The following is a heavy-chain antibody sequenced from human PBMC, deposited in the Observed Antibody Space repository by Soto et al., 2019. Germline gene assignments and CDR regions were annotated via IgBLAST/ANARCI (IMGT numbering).Heavy chain of an antibody. J-gene: IGHJ4*02. CDR3: AKGVVVVIPNPFDY. Sequence: SQTLSLTCAISGDSVSSNTATWNWIRQSPSRGLEWLGRTYHWSKWSTEYAVSVTSRMTINADTSKNTLYLQMNSLRAEDTAVYYCAKGVVVVIPNPFDYWGQGTLVTVSS. D-gene: IGHD3-22*01. CDR2: TYHWSKWST. V-gene: IGHV6-1*01. CDR1: GDSVSSNTAT.